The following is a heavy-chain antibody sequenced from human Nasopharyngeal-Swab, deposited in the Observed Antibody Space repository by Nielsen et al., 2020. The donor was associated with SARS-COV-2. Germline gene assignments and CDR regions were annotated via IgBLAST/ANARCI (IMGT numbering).Heavy chain of an antibody. CDR1: GFTFGNYA. J-gene: IGHJ4*02. CDR3: CRLGVDGTIPFDY. Sequence: GESLKISCIGSGFTFGNYAIVWFRKAPGKGLEWVGFISSSRYGGTPEYAASVRGRFMISRDDFNSITFLEMNSVKTEDTAIYYCCRLGVDGTIPFDYWGQGTLVTVSS. V-gene: IGHV3-49*03. CDR2: ISSSRYGGTP. D-gene: IGHD1-7*01.